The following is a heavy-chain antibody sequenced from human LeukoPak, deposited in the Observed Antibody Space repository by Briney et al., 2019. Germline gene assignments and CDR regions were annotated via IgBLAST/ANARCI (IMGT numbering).Heavy chain of an antibody. J-gene: IGHJ6*02. D-gene: IGHD4-23*01. Sequence: GRSLRPSCAASGFDFSWYGMHWVRQTPGKGLEWRTTISHDGSREFYADSVRGRFNVSRDNSMNTLNLQMNSLRPGDTAVYFCASSHAVAYAMDVWGQGTTVIVSS. CDR3: ASSHAVAYAMDV. V-gene: IGHV3-30*03. CDR1: GFDFSWYG. CDR2: ISHDGSRE.